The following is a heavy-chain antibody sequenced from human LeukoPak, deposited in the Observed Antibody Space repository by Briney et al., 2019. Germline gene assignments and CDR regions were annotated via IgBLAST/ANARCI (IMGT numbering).Heavy chain of an antibody. CDR3: AKDAFGYSSSFSRD. J-gene: IGHJ4*02. V-gene: IGHV3-30*04. Sequence: GGSLRLSCAASGFTFSSYAMHWVRQAPGKGLEWVAVISYDGSNKYYADSVKGRFTISRDNSKNTLYLQMNSLRAEDTAVYYCAKDAFGYSSSFSRDWGQGTLVTVSS. CDR1: GFTFSSYA. CDR2: ISYDGSNK. D-gene: IGHD6-6*01.